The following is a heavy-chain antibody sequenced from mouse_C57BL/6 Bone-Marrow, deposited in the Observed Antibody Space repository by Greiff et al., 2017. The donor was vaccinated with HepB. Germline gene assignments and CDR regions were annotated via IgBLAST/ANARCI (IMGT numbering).Heavy chain of an antibody. CDR3: TDYYYYGSSSH. CDR1: GFTFSNYW. V-gene: IGHV6-3*01. Sequence: EVMLVESGGGLVQPGGSMKLSCVASGFTFSNYWMNWVRQSPEKGLEWVAQIRLKSDNYATHYAESVKGRFTISRDDSKSSVYLQMNNLRAEDTGIYYCTDYYYYGSSSHWGQGTSVTVSS. D-gene: IGHD1-1*01. CDR2: IRLKSDNYAT. J-gene: IGHJ4*01.